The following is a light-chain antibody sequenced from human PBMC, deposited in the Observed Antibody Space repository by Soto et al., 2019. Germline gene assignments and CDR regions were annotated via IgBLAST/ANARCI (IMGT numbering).Light chain of an antibody. CDR1: SSDVGGYNY. J-gene: IGLJ1*01. V-gene: IGLV2-14*01. CDR3: SSYTSRSTLV. CDR2: EVT. Sequence: QSVLTQPASVSGSPGQSITISCTGTSSDVGGYNYVSWYQQHPGKAPKLMIYEVTNRPSGVSNRFSGSKSGNTASLTISGLQAEDEADYYCSSYTSRSTLVFGTGKKVTVL.